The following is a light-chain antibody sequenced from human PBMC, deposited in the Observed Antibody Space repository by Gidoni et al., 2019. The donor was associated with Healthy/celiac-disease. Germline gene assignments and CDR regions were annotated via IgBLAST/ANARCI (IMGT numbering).Light chain of an antibody. CDR3: QQYNNWWT. V-gene: IGKV3-15*01. J-gene: IGKJ1*01. Sequence: EIVMTQSPATLSVSPGERATLSCRASQSVSSNLAWYQQKPGQAPRLLIYGASTRATGIPARFSGSVSGTEFTLTISSLQSEDFAVYYCQQYNNWWTFXQXTKVEIK. CDR2: GAS. CDR1: QSVSSN.